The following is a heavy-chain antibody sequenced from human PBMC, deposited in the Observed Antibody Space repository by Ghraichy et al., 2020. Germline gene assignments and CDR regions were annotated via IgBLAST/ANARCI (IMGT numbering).Heavy chain of an antibody. J-gene: IGHJ6*02. V-gene: IGHV3-21*01. Sequence: GGSLRLSCAASGFTFSSYSMNWVRQAPGKGLEWVSSISSSSSYIYYADSVKGRFTISRDNAKNSLYLQMNSLRAEDTAVYYCARVPLNCGGDCYATPYYYYYGMDVWGQGTTVTVSS. CDR1: GFTFSSYS. CDR3: ARVPLNCGGDCYATPYYYYYGMDV. CDR2: ISSSSSYI. D-gene: IGHD2-21*02.